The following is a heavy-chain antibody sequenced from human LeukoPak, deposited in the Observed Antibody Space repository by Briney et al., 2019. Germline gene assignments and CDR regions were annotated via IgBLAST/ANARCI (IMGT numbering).Heavy chain of an antibody. CDR3: ARDGDSTLDFDY. CDR2: SNSDGSST. D-gene: IGHD3-3*01. CDR1: GFTFSSYW. V-gene: IGHV3-74*01. Sequence: PGGSLRLSCVASGFTFSSYWMHWVRQAPGKGLVWVSRSNSDGSSTVYADSVEGRFTISRDNAKNTLYLQMNSLRAEDTAVYYCARDGDSTLDFDYWGQGTLVTVSS. J-gene: IGHJ4*02.